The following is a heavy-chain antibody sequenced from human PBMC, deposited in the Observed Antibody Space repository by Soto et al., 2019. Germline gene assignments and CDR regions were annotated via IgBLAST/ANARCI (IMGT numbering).Heavy chain of an antibody. CDR1: GGTFSSYA. CDR3: ARGYCSGGSCYSRLYYYGMDV. Sequence: GASVKVSCKASGGTFSSYAISWLRRAPGQGLEWMGGIIPIFGTANYAQKFQGRVTITADESTSTAYMELSSLRSEDTAVYYCARGYCSGGSCYSRLYYYGMDVWGQGTTVTVSS. J-gene: IGHJ6*02. V-gene: IGHV1-69*13. CDR2: IIPIFGTA. D-gene: IGHD2-15*01.